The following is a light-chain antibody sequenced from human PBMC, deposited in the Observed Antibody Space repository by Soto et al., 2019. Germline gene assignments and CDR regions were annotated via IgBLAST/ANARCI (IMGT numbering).Light chain of an antibody. V-gene: IGKV1-5*03. CDR2: KAS. J-gene: IGKJ5*01. CDR1: QTISSW. Sequence: DIQMTQSPSTLSGSVGDRVTITCRASQTISSWLAWYQQKPGKAPKLLIYKASTLKSGVPSRFSGSGSGTEFTLTSSSLQPDDFATYYCQQLNSYPITFGQGTRLEIK. CDR3: QQLNSYPIT.